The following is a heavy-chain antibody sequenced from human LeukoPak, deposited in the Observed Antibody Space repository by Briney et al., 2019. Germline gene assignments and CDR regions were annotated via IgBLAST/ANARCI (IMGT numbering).Heavy chain of an antibody. Sequence: ASVKVSCKASGYTFTSYGISWVRQAPGQGLEWMGWISAYNGNTNYAQKLPARVTMTTDTSTSTAYMELRSLRSDDTAVYYCARDLYYDILTGTDAFDIWGQGTMVTVSS. J-gene: IGHJ3*02. D-gene: IGHD3-9*01. V-gene: IGHV1-18*04. CDR2: ISAYNGNT. CDR1: GYTFTSYG. CDR3: ARDLYYDILTGTDAFDI.